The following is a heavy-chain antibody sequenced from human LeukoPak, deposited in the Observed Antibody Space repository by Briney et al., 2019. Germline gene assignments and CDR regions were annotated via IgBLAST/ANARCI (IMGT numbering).Heavy chain of an antibody. CDR2: IYYSGST. D-gene: IGHD3-22*01. Sequence: PSETLSLTCTVSGGSISSGDYYWSWIRQPPGTGLEWIGYIYYSGSTYYSPSLKSRLTISVDTSKNQFSLKLSSVTAADTAVYYCARERGRYYDSSPNWGQGTLVTVSS. V-gene: IGHV4-30-4*01. CDR3: ARERGRYYDSSPN. J-gene: IGHJ4*02. CDR1: GGSISSGDYY.